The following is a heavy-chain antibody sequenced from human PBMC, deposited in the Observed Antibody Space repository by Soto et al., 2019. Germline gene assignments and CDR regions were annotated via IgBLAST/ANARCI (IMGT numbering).Heavy chain of an antibody. Sequence: GGSLRLSCAASGFTVGSYYMNWVRQTPGKGLEWVSVIYADGTTYYADSVKGRFTISRDNSENTLYLQMNSLRAEDTAVYYCAKWNGGFDYWGQGTLVTVSS. D-gene: IGHD3-16*01. CDR3: AKWNGGFDY. CDR2: IYADGTT. J-gene: IGHJ4*02. V-gene: IGHV3-66*01. CDR1: GFTVGSYY.